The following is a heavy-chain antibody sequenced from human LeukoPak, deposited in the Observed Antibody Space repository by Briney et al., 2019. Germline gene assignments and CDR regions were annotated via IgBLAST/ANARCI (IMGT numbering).Heavy chain of an antibody. Sequence: SETLSLTCTVSGGSISGYFWSWIRQPPGKGLEWIGYIYYSGSTNYNPSLKSRVTISVDTSKNQFSLKLSSVTAADTAVYYCAARSTSQYYYYGMDVWGQGTTVTVSS. CDR1: GGSISGYF. D-gene: IGHD2-2*01. V-gene: IGHV4-59*08. CDR2: IYYSGST. J-gene: IGHJ6*02. CDR3: AARSTSQYYYYGMDV.